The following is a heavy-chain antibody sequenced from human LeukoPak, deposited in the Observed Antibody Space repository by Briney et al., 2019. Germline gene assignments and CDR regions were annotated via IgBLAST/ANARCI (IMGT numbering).Heavy chain of an antibody. CDR2: IIPIFGTA. Sequence: SVKVSCKASGGTFSSYAISWVRQAPGQGLEWMGGIIPIFGTANYAQKSQGRVTITADKSTSTAYKELSSLRSEDTAAYYCAKGGITFGGVIVPNWFDPWGQGTLVTVPS. D-gene: IGHD3-16*02. CDR1: GGTFSSYA. CDR3: AKGGITFGGVIVPNWFDP. V-gene: IGHV1-69*06. J-gene: IGHJ5*02.